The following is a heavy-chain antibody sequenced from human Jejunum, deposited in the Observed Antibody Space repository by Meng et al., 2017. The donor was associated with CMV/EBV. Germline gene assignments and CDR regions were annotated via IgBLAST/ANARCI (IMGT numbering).Heavy chain of an antibody. CDR2: ISVDDSDT. D-gene: IGHD3-10*01. CDR3: AIIHYHLPIQIDS. CDR1: GSRFSPFW. J-gene: IGHJ4*02. Sequence: SGSRFSPFWIGWVRQMPGTGLGWMGIISVDDSDTKYSPSFQGHVTISVDKSINTAYLQWSSLRASDTAIYYCAIIHYHLPIQIDSWGQGTPVTVSS. V-gene: IGHV5-51*01.